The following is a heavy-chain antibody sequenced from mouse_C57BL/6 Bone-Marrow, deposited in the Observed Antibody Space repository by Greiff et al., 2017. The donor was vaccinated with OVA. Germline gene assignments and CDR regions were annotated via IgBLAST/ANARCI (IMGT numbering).Heavy chain of an antibody. J-gene: IGHJ1*03. CDR1: GYTFTSYW. CDR2: IHPNSGST. Sequence: VKLMESGAELVKPGASVKLSCKASGYTFTSYWMHWVKQRPGQGLEWIGMIHPNSGSTNYNEKFKSKATLTVDKSSSTAYMQLSSLTSEDSAVYYCARWYYGSSYDWYFDVWGTGTTVTVSS. CDR3: ARWYYGSSYDWYFDV. D-gene: IGHD1-1*01. V-gene: IGHV1-64*01.